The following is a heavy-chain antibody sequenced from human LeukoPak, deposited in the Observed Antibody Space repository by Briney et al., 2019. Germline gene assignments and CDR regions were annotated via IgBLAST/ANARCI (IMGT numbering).Heavy chain of an antibody. J-gene: IGHJ3*02. CDR2: INAGNGNT. CDR3: ARDAVVVAPGDAFDI. V-gene: IGHV1-3*01. D-gene: IGHD3-22*01. Sequence: ASVKVSCKASGYTFTSYAMHWVRQAPGQRLEWMGWINAGNGNTKYSQEFQGRVTITRDTSASTAYMELSRLRSDDTAVYYCARDAVVVAPGDAFDIWGQGTMVTVSS. CDR1: GYTFTSYA.